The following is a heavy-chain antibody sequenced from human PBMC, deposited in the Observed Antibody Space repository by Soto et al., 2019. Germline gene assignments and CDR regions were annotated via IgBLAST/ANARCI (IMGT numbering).Heavy chain of an antibody. CDR2: IYNSGRGST. CDR3: ATLPPRIVVSLLPIPT. D-gene: IGHD2-21*01. V-gene: IGHV4-59*01. J-gene: IGHJ5*02. Sequence: PSETLSLTCSVSGSSMTTYYWHWIRQAPGKGLEWIGFIYNSGRGSTGSNPSLTSRVTFSIETSKNQFSLKLDSVTAADTAVYYCATLPPRIVVSLLPIPTWGQGIVVTVSS. CDR1: GSSMTTYY.